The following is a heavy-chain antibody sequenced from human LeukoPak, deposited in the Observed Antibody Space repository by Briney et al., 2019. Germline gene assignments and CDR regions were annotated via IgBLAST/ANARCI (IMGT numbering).Heavy chain of an antibody. CDR3: ARHPCDY. V-gene: IGHV1-46*01. Sequence: ASVKVSCKASGDTLTGYYVHWVQQAPGQGLEWMGIINPSGDGTGYAQKFQGRVTMTRDTSTSTVYMELSSMRSEDTAVYYCARHPCDYWGQGTLVTVSS. CDR1: GDTLTGYY. J-gene: IGHJ4*02. CDR2: INPSGDGT.